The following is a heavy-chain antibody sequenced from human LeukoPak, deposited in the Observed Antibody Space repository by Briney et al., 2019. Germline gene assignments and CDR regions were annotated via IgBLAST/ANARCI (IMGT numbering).Heavy chain of an antibody. CDR1: GDSINDYY. V-gene: IGHV4-59*12. CDR2: IYSSGST. J-gene: IGHJ4*02. D-gene: IGHD3-3*01. CDR3: ASGQYYDLWSGYYVD. Sequence: PSQTLSLTCTVSGDSINDYYWSWIRQPPGKGLEWIGYIYSSGSTNYNPSLKSRVTISLDTSKNHFSLKLSSVTAADTAVYYCASGQYYDLWSGYYVDWGQGTLVTVSA.